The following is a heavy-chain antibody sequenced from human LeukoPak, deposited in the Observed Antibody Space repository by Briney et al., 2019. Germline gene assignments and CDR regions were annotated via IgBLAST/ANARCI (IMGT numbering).Heavy chain of an antibody. CDR1: GGSISSSNW. V-gene: IGHV4-4*02. CDR2: IYHSGST. Sequence: PSETLSLTCAVSGGSISSSNWWSWVRQPPGKGLEWIGEIYHSGSTNYNPSLKSRVTISVDKSKNQFSLKLSSVTAADTAVYYCARVLGCSGGSCHYYFDYWGQGALVTVSS. CDR3: ARVLGCSGGSCHYYFDY. J-gene: IGHJ4*02. D-gene: IGHD2-15*01.